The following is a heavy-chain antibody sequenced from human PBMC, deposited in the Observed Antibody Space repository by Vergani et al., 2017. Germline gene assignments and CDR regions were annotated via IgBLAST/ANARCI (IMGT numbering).Heavy chain of an antibody. V-gene: IGHV4-38-2*02. CDR3: ARVGIQLWLNDY. D-gene: IGHD5-18*01. CDR1: GYSISSGYY. Sequence: QVQLQESGPGLVKPSETLSLTCTVSGYSISSGYYWGWIRQPPGKGLEWIGGIYHSGSTYYNPSLKSRVTRSVDTSKNQFSLKLSSVTAADTAVYYCARVGIQLWLNDYWGQGTLVTVSS. J-gene: IGHJ4*02. CDR2: IYHSGST.